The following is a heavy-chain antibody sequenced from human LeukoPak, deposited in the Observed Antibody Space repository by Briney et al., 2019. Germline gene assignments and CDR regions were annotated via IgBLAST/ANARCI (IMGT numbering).Heavy chain of an antibody. CDR1: GFTFCIYA. Sequence: GGSLRLSCAASGFTFCIYAMRWVGQAPGKGREWVSAISGSGGSTYYADSVKGRFTISRDNSKNTLYLQMNSLRAEDTAVYYCAKEGNWIPATNWFDPWGQGTLVTVSS. D-gene: IGHD1-1*01. V-gene: IGHV3-23*01. J-gene: IGHJ5*02. CDR3: AKEGNWIPATNWFDP. CDR2: ISGSGGST.